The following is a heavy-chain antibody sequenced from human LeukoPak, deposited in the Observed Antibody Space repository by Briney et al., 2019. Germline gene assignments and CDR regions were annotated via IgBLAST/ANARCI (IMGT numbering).Heavy chain of an antibody. CDR1: GGSISSGGYY. J-gene: IGHJ3*02. D-gene: IGHD3-10*01. Sequence: PSETLSLTCTVSGGSISSGGYYWSWIRQPPGKGLEWIGYIYHSGSTYYNPSLKSRVTISVDRSKNQFSLRLSSVTAADTAVYYCARTVYYGWGSYYDYKSVFDIWGQGKMVTVSS. CDR2: IYHSGST. CDR3: ARTVYYGWGSYYDYKSVFDI. V-gene: IGHV4-30-2*01.